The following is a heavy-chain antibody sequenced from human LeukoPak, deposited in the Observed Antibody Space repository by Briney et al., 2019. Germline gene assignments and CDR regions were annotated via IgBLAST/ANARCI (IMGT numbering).Heavy chain of an antibody. CDR1: GFTFSSYW. CDR3: AKSRDSSYYDDAFDI. V-gene: IGHV3-23*01. D-gene: IGHD3-22*01. CDR2: VTGSGSST. J-gene: IGHJ3*02. Sequence: GGSLRLSCAASGFTFSSYWMNWARQAPGKGLEWVSGVTGSGSSTYYADSVKGRFTISRDNSKNTLFLQMNSLRAEDTAVYYCAKSRDSSYYDDAFDIWGQGTMVTVSS.